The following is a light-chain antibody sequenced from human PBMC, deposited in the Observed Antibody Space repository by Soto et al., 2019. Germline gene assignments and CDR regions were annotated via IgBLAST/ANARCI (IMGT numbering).Light chain of an antibody. Sequence: QSALTQPRSVSGSPGQSVTISCTGTSSDVGGYDYVSWYQHHPGKAPKVVIYDVSKRPSGVPDRFSGSKSGNTASLTISGLQAEDEADYYCCSYAGSYTFGVIFGGGTKLTVL. V-gene: IGLV2-11*01. CDR3: CSYAGSYTFGVI. CDR2: DVS. J-gene: IGLJ2*01. CDR1: SSDVGGYDY.